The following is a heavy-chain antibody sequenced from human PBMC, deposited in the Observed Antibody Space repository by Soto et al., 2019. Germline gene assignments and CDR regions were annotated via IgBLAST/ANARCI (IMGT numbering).Heavy chain of an antibody. CDR3: AIDRYCSSTSCYYYYYYMDV. CDR2: IKQDGSEK. Sequence: GGSLRLSCAASGFTFSSYWMSWVRQAPGKGLEWVANIKQDGSEKYYVDSVKGRFTISRDNAKNSLYLQMNSLRAEDTAVYYCAIDRYCSSTSCYYYYYYMDVWGKGTTVTVSS. J-gene: IGHJ6*03. D-gene: IGHD2-2*01. CDR1: GFTFSSYW. V-gene: IGHV3-7*01.